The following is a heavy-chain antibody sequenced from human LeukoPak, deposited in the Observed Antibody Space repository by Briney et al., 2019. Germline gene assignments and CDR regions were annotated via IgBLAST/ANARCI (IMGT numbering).Heavy chain of an antibody. CDR2: MSSSGIS. V-gene: IGHV4-61*02. Sequence: AWETLSLTCTVSNGSISSDTYFWSWFRRPAGKGLEWIGRMSSSGISTYSPSLKSRVTISIDTSRNQFSMNLNSVTAADTAVYYCARGRKHYGSGSYYFDYWGQGTLVTVSS. CDR3: ARGRKHYGSGSYYFDY. D-gene: IGHD3-10*01. CDR1: NGSISSDTYF. J-gene: IGHJ4*02.